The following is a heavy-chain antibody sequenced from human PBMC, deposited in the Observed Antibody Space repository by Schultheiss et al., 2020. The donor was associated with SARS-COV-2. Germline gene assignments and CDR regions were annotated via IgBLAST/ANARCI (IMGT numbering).Heavy chain of an antibody. CDR2: IIPIFGTA. J-gene: IGHJ4*02. Sequence: SVKVSCKASGGTFSSYAISWVRQAPGQGLEWMGGIIPIFGTANYAQKFQGRVTMTTDTSTSTAYMELRSLRSDDTAVYYCARDAEHLGDTRIFDFWGQGTLVTVSS. D-gene: IGHD2-2*02. CDR3: ARDAEHLGDTRIFDF. V-gene: IGHV1-69*05. CDR1: GGTFSSYA.